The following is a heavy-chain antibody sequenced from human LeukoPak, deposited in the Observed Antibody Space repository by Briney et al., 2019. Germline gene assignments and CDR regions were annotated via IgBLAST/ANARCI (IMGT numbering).Heavy chain of an antibody. CDR3: ARALPWGYCTSTSCYAPFDY. CDR1: GYTFTSYG. V-gene: IGHV1-18*01. J-gene: IGHJ4*02. D-gene: IGHD2-2*01. CDR2: ISAYNGNT. Sequence: ASVKVSCKASGYTFTSYGISWVRQAPGQGLEWMGWISAYNGNTNYAQKLQGRVTMTTDTSTSTAYMELRSLRSDDTAVYYCARALPWGYCTSTSCYAPFDYWGQGTLVTVSS.